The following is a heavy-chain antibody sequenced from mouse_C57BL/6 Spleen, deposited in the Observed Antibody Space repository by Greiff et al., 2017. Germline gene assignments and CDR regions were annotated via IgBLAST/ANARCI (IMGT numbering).Heavy chain of an antibody. CDR1: GFTFSSYA. Sequence: VQLKESGGGLVKPGGSLKLSCAASGFTFSSYAMSWVRQTPEKRLEWVATISAGGSYTYYPDNVKGRFTISRDNAKNNLYLQMSHLKSEDTAMYDCARPLLRRYYFDYWGQGTTLTVSS. CDR3: ARPLLRRYYFDY. D-gene: IGHD1-2*01. V-gene: IGHV5-4*01. CDR2: ISAGGSYT. J-gene: IGHJ2*01.